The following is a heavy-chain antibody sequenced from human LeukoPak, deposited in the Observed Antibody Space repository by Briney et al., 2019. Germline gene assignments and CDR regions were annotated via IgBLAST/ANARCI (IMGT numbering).Heavy chain of an antibody. CDR3: ARDTYYYDSSGYSVVASDI. J-gene: IGHJ3*02. CDR2: IIPIFGTA. D-gene: IGHD3-22*01. Sequence: ASVKVSCKASGGTFSSYAISWVRQAPGQGLEWMGGIIPIFGTANYAQKLQGRVTMTTDTSTSTAYMELRSLRSDDTAVYYCARDTYYYDSSGYSVVASDIWGQGTMVTVSS. V-gene: IGHV1-69*05. CDR1: GGTFSSYA.